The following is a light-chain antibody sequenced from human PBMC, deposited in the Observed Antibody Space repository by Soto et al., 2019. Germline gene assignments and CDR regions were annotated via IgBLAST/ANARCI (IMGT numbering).Light chain of an antibody. Sequence: DIPLTQSPSFLSASVGDRVTITCRASQGISSYLAWSQQKPGRAPNLLIYGASTLQSGVPSRFSGSGSGTDFTLAISNLQPEDYATYYCQQLNAYPLTFGQGTRLEIK. CDR1: QGISSY. J-gene: IGKJ5*01. V-gene: IGKV1-9*01. CDR2: GAS. CDR3: QQLNAYPLT.